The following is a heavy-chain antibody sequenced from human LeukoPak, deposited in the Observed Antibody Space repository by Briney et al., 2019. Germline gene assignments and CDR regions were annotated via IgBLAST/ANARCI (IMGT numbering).Heavy chain of an antibody. J-gene: IGHJ4*02. CDR1: GFSFSDYA. V-gene: IGHV3-23*01. D-gene: IGHD5-12*01. Sequence: PVGSLRLSCEASGFSFSDYAMTWVRQAPGKGLEWVSSITGFGYSTFYADSVKGRFIISRDNSKKTFYLQMNSLRVEDTATYFCAKDSGVDYMDSWGQGTLVTVSS. CDR2: ITGFGYST. CDR3: AKDSGVDYMDS.